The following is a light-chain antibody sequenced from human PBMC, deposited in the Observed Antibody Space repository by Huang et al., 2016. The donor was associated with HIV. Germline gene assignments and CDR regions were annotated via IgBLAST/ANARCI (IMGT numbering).Light chain of an antibody. CDR3: QQRSNWPPIT. Sequence: ELVLTQSPDTLSLSPGERATLSCRASQFVDTYLAWYQQKPGQAPRLLIYGASNRAAGIPARFSVSGSGTDFTLTISSLEPEDFAVYCCQQRSNWPPITFGQGTRLEIK. V-gene: IGKV3-11*01. CDR1: QFVDTY. CDR2: GAS. J-gene: IGKJ5*01.